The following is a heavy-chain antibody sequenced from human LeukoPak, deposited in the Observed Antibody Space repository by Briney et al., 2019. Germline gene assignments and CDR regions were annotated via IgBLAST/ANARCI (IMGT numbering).Heavy chain of an antibody. CDR1: GGTFSSYA. V-gene: IGHV1-69*13. CDR2: IIPIFGTA. CDR3: ARAGSSGSQVYYGMDV. J-gene: IGHJ6*02. D-gene: IGHD5-12*01. Sequence: SVKVSCKASGGTFSSYAISWVRQAPGQGLEWMGGIIPIFGTANYAQKFQGRVTITADESTSTAYMELSSLRSEDTAVYYCARAGSSGSQVYYGMDVWGQGTTVTVSS.